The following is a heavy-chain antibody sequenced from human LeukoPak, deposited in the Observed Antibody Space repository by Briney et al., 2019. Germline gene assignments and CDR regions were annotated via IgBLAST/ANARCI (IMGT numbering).Heavy chain of an antibody. D-gene: IGHD6-13*01. CDR1: GGSISSSSYY. CDR3: ARLGVAVASNYFDF. CDR2: IYYTGAT. V-gene: IGHV4-39*01. J-gene: IGHJ4*02. Sequence: PSETLSLTCTVSGGSISSSSYYWGWIRQPPGKGLEWIGNIYYTGATYYNPSLKSRVTISVHTSKNQFSLKLSSVTAADTAVYYCARLGVAVASNYFDFWGQGTLVTVSS.